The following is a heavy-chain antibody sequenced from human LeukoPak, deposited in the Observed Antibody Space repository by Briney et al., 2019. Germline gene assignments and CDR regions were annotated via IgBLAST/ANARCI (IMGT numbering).Heavy chain of an antibody. V-gene: IGHV4-31*03. CDR1: GGSISSGGYY. CDR2: IYYSGST. Sequence: PSETLSLTCTVSGGSISSGGYYWSWIRQHPGKGLEWIAYIYYSGSTYYNPSLKSRVTISVDTSKNQFSLRLSSVTAADTAVYYCARDCTNGLSRYGWFDPWGQGTLVTVSS. D-gene: IGHD2-8*01. CDR3: ARDCTNGLSRYGWFDP. J-gene: IGHJ5*02.